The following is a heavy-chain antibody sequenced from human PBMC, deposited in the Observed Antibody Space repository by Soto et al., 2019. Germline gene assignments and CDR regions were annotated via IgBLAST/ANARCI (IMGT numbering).Heavy chain of an antibody. CDR3: ARVRSGWGIDY. CDR2: IYHSGST. CDR1: GGSISSGGYS. V-gene: IGHV4-30-2*01. Sequence: QLHLQESGSGLVKPSQTLSLTCAVSGGSISSGGYSWSWIRQPPGKGLNYIGYIYHSGSTYYNPSLKSRVTQSVDRSKNQFSLKLSSVTAADTAVYYCARVRSGWGIDYWGQGTLVTVSS. J-gene: IGHJ4*02. D-gene: IGHD6-19*01.